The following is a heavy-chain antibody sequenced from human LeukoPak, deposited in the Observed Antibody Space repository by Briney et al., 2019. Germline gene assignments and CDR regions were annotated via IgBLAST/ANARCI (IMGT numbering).Heavy chain of an antibody. CDR1: GGSLSGYY. CDR2: INHSGST. Sequence: SETLSLTCAVYGGSLSGYYWSWIRQPPGKGLEWIGEINHSGSTNYNPSLKSRVTISVDTSKNQFSLKLSSVTAADTAVYYCARVRLGHSAFDIWGQGTMVTVSS. V-gene: IGHV4-34*01. J-gene: IGHJ3*02. CDR3: ARVRLGHSAFDI. D-gene: IGHD3-9*01.